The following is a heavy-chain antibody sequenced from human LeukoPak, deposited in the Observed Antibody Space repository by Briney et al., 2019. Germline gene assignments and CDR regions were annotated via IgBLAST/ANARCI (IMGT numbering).Heavy chain of an antibody. J-gene: IGHJ4*02. Sequence: GGSLRLSCAASGFTVSSNYMSWVRQAPGKGLEWVSVIYSGGSTYYADSVKGRFTISRDNSKNTLYLQMNSLRAEDTAVYYCAGERGPYYYDSSGYYPDRGYYFDYWGQGTLVTVSS. CDR1: GFTVSSNY. D-gene: IGHD3-22*01. V-gene: IGHV3-66*01. CDR3: AGERGPYYYDSSGYYPDRGYYFDY. CDR2: IYSGGST.